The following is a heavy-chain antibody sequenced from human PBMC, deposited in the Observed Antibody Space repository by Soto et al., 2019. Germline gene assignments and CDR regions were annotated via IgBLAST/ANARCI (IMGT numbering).Heavy chain of an antibody. D-gene: IGHD6-13*01. V-gene: IGHV4-4*07. CDR2: IYVTGTT. Sequence: SETLSLTCTVSGDPVSSYFWSWIRQPAGKGLEWIGRIYVTGTTYYNPSLKSRASMSIDTSRNQLSLKLSSVTAADTAVYFCARDGTYTSNWYNFDYWGRGTLVTVSS. J-gene: IGHJ4*02. CDR1: GDPVSSYF. CDR3: ARDGTYTSNWYNFDY.